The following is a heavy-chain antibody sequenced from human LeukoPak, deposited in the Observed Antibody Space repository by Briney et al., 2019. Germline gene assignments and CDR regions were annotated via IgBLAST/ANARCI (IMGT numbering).Heavy chain of an antibody. J-gene: IGHJ6*03. D-gene: IGHD1-20*01. CDR2: INAGNGNT. Sequence: ASVKVSCKASGYTFTSYAMHWVRQAPGQRLEWMGWINAGNGNTKYSQKFQGRVTITRDTSASTAYMELSSLRSEDTAVYYCARLTGTYYYYYYMDVWGKGTTVTVSS. V-gene: IGHV1-3*01. CDR3: ARLTGTYYYYYYMDV. CDR1: GYTFTSYA.